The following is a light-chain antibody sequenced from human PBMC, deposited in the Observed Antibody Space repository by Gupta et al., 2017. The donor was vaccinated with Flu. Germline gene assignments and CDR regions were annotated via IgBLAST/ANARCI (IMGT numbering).Light chain of an antibody. CDR3: QQYNNWPPWT. V-gene: IGKV3-15*01. J-gene: IGKJ1*01. CDR1: QSVSSN. Sequence: ERATRSCRASQSVSSNLAWYQQKPGQAPRLLIYGAATRATGIPARFSGSGSGTEFTLTISSLQSEDFAVYYCQQYNNWPPWTFGQGTKVESK. CDR2: GAA.